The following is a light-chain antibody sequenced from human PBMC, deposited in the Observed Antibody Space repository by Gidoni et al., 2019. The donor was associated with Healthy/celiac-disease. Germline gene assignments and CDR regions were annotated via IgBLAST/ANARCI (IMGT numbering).Light chain of an antibody. J-gene: IGLJ2*01. CDR2: GKN. V-gene: IGLV3-19*01. Sequence: SSELTQDPAVSVALGQTVRITSQGNSLRSYDASWYQQKPGQDPVLVIYGKNNRPSGIPDRFSGSSSGNTASLTITWAQAEDEADYYCNSRDSSGNHVVFGGGTKLTV. CDR3: NSRDSSGNHVV. CDR1: SLRSYD.